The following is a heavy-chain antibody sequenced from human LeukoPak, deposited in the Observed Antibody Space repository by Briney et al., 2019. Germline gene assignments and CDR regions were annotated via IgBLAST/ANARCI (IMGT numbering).Heavy chain of an antibody. CDR3: ARGVAGTADLDY. V-gene: IGHV3-30*04. J-gene: IGHJ4*02. D-gene: IGHD6-19*01. CDR2: ISYDGSNK. Sequence: PEGSLRLSCAASGFTFSSYAMHWVRQAPGKGLEWVAVISYDGSNKYYADSVKGRFTISRDNSKNTLYLQMNSLRAEDTAVYYCARGVAGTADLDYWGQGTLVTVSS. CDR1: GFTFSSYA.